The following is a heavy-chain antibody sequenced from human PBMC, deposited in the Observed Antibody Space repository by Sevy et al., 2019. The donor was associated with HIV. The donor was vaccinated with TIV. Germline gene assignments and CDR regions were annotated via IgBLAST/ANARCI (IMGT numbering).Heavy chain of an antibody. D-gene: IGHD1-1*01. J-gene: IGHJ3*02. CDR1: GFTVSSNY. Sequence: GGSLRLSCAASGFTVSSNYMSWVRQAPGKGLEWVSVIYSGGSTYYADSVKGRFTISRDNSTNTLYLQMNSLRAEDTAVYYCARDPLGTGTTWGAFDIWGQGTMVTVSS. V-gene: IGHV3-53*01. CDR2: IYSGGST. CDR3: ARDPLGTGTTWGAFDI.